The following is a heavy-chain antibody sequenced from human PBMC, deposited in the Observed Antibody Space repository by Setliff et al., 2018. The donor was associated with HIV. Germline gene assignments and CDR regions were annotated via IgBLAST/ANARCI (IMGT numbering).Heavy chain of an antibody. V-gene: IGHV3-66*02. J-gene: IGHJ4*02. Sequence: QAGGSLRLSCAASGFTVSTYYMSWVRQAPGKGLEWVSTIYSDGSTYHADSVKGRFTLSRDNSKNTLYLQMNSLTPEDTAVYYCAKPRLYNSALENWGQGTLVTVSS. D-gene: IGHD1-1*01. CDR2: IYSDGST. CDR1: GFTVSTYY. CDR3: AKPRLYNSALEN.